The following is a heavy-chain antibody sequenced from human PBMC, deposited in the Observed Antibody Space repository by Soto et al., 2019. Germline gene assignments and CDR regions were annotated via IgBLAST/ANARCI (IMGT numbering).Heavy chain of an antibody. D-gene: IGHD3-22*01. Sequence: PSETLSLTCTVSGGSISSSSYYWVWIRQPPGKGLEWIGNIYYSGSSHYNPSLKSRVTISVDTSKNQFSLKLSSVTAADTAVHYCARRVEVVSNFDYWGQGTLVTVSS. V-gene: IGHV4-39*01. CDR2: IYYSGSS. CDR3: ARRVEVVSNFDY. CDR1: GGSISSSSYY. J-gene: IGHJ4*02.